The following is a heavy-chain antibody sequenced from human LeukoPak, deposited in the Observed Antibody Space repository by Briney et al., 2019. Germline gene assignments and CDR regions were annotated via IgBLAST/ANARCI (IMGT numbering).Heavy chain of an antibody. J-gene: IGHJ4*02. CDR3: ARAGNSYATGYYFDF. V-gene: IGHV4-59*01. CDR1: GGSIGNYY. Sequence: SESLSLTCTVSGGSIGNYYWTWIRQPPGKGLEWIGVIYYTGATNYNPSLKSRVTISLDTSKKQFSLEVTSVTAADTAIYYCARAGNSYATGYYFDFWGQGTLVTVSS. CDR2: IYYTGAT. D-gene: IGHD3-16*01.